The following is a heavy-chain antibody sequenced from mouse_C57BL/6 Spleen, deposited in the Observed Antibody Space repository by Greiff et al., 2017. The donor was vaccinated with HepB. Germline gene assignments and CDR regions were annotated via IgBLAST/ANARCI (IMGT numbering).Heavy chain of an antibody. D-gene: IGHD2-5*01. Sequence: QVQLQQSGAELVRPGTSVKLSCKASGYAFTNYWIQWVKQRPGQGLEWIGEINPGSGGTNYNEKFKGKATLTADKSSSTAYLQLSSLTSEDSAVYFCARAGNSDYARYFDDWGQGTPVTVSA. CDR1: GYAFTNYW. CDR2: INPGSGGT. CDR3: ARAGNSDYARYFDD. V-gene: IGHV1-54*01. J-gene: IGHJ1*01.